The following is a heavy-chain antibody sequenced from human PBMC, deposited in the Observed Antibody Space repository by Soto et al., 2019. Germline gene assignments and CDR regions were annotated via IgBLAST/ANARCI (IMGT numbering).Heavy chain of an antibody. J-gene: IGHJ4*02. CDR3: ASGGSMVRGVITLAY. D-gene: IGHD3-10*01. V-gene: IGHV1-18*01. CDR1: GYAFINYG. CDR2: ISAVNGNT. Sequence: QVALVQSGAEVKKPGASVKVSCKASGYAFINYGFAWVRQAPGQGLEWMGWISAVNGNTNSAQNLQGRFTMAVDATTSTADMELRSLTSDDTAVYYCASGGSMVRGVITLAYWGQGALVTVSS.